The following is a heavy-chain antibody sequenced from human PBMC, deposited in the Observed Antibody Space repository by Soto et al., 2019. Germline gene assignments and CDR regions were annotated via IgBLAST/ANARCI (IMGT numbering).Heavy chain of an antibody. CDR3: ANHRGFLVTQYFFDY. D-gene: IGHD2-21*02. V-gene: IGHV3-23*01. CDR1: GFTFRNYA. J-gene: IGHJ4*02. CDR2: ISNSGGST. Sequence: PGGSLRLSSAASGFTFRNYAMSWVRQAPGKGLEWVSSISNSGGSTYYADSVQGRFTISRDNSKNTLYLQMNSLRAEDTAIYYCANHRGFLVTQYFFDYWGQGTLVTVSS.